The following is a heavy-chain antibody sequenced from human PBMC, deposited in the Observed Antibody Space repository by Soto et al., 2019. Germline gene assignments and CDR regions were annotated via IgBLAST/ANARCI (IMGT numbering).Heavy chain of an antibody. J-gene: IGHJ5*02. CDR2: IYYSGST. CDR3: ARHSYYYGSTYGCWLDP. Sequence: SETLSLTCTVSGGSISSSSYYWGWIRQPPGKGLEWIGSIYYSGSTYHNPSLKSRVTISVDTSKNQFSLKLSSVTAADTAVYYCARHSYYYGSTYGCWLDPWGQGTLVTVSS. CDR1: GGSISSSSYY. D-gene: IGHD3-10*01. V-gene: IGHV4-39*01.